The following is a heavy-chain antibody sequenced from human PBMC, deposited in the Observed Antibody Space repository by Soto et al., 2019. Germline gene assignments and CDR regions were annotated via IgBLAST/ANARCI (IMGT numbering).Heavy chain of an antibody. J-gene: IGHJ6*02. CDR3: AKVQGFLEWPNYYYYGMDV. V-gene: IGHV1-18*01. CDR2: SSALNGYT. Sequence: ASVKVSGKASGFTFTTHGFTWVRQAPGQGLEWMGWSSALNGYTNYAQNFQGRLTITTDSSTSTAYMELSSLRSEDTAVYYCAKVQGFLEWPNYYYYGMDVWGQGTTVTVSS. D-gene: IGHD3-3*01. CDR1: GFTFTTHG.